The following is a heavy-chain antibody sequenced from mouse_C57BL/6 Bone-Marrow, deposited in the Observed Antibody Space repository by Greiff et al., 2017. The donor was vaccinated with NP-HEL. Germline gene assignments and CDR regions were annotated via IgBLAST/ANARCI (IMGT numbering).Heavy chain of an antibody. V-gene: IGHV1-15*01. CDR1: GYTFTDYE. D-gene: IGHD4-1*01. Sequence: QVQLQQSGAELVRPGASVTLSCKASGYTFTDYEMHWVKQTPVHGLEWIGAIDPATGGTTYNQKFKGKAILTADKSSSTAYMELRSLTSEDSAVYYCTRRWGTATFAYWGQGTLVTVSA. CDR2: IDPATGGT. J-gene: IGHJ3*01. CDR3: TRRWGTATFAY.